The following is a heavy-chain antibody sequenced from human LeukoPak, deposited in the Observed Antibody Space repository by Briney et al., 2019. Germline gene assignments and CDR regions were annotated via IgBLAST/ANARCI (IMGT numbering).Heavy chain of an antibody. CDR1: GFTFSDYY. V-gene: IGHV3-11*06. Sequence: GGSLRLSCAAPGFTFSDYYMSWIRQAPGKGLEWVSYISSSSSYTNYADSVKGRFTISRDNAKNSLYLQMNSLRAEDTAVYYCARDIAVAGTDYYGMDVWGKGTTVTVSS. CDR3: ARDIAVAGTDYYGMDV. D-gene: IGHD6-19*01. CDR2: ISSSSSYT. J-gene: IGHJ6*04.